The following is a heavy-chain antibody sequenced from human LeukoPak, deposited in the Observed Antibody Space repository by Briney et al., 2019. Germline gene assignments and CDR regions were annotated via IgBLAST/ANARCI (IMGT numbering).Heavy chain of an antibody. CDR2: MSYDGNKK. J-gene: IGHJ4*02. CDR3: ASRVTYDY. CDR1: GFTFNAHA. V-gene: IGHV3-30-3*01. Sequence: GGSLRLSCAASGFTFNAHAIHWVRQAPGKGLEWVAVMSYDGNKKYYADSVKGRFTISRDNAKNTLYLQMNSLRAEDTAVYYCASRVTYDYWGQGTLVTVSS. D-gene: IGHD2-21*02.